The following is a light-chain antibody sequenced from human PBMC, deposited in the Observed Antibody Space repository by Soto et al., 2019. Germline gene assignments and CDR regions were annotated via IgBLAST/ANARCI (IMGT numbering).Light chain of an antibody. CDR3: QQAKIFPLT. J-gene: IGKJ4*01. CDR2: AAS. V-gene: IGKV1D-12*01. CDR1: QDIGTW. Sequence: DIQMTQSPSSVSASVGDRVTFTCRASQDIGTWLAWYQRQLGKAPKLLIYAASSLQSGVPSRFSGSGSGTYFTLTISSLHPEDFATYYCQQAKIFPLTFGGGTKVEIK.